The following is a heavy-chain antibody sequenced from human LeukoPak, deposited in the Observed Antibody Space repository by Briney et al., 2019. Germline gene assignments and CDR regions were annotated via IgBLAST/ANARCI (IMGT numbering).Heavy chain of an antibody. Sequence: ASVKVSCKASGYTFTGYYMHWVRQAPGQGLEWVGWINPNSGGTNYAQKFQGRVTMTRDTSISTAYMELSRLRSDDTAVYYCARGPLHVVVTSVDYWGQGNLVTVSS. CDR3: ARGPLHVVVTSVDY. D-gene: IGHD3-22*01. V-gene: IGHV1-2*02. CDR2: INPNSGGT. CDR1: GYTFTGYY. J-gene: IGHJ4*02.